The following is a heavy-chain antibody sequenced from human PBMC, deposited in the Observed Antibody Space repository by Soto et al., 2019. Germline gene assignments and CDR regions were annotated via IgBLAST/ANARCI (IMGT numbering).Heavy chain of an antibody. Sequence: EVQLLESGGDLIHPGGSLRLSCAASGFVFGRNSMTWVRQTPGKGLEWVAGISAGGDLSWHPDFVKGRFTISRDNSKNMVYLQMNNLRVDDTAVYFCSKWDGYGDYWGRGALVTVSA. CDR1: GFVFGRNS. D-gene: IGHD3-22*01. J-gene: IGHJ4*02. V-gene: IGHV3-23*01. CDR3: SKWDGYGDY. CDR2: ISAGGDLS.